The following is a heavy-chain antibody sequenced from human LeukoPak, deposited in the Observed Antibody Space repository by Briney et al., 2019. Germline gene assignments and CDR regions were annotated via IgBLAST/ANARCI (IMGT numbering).Heavy chain of an antibody. J-gene: IGHJ4*02. CDR3: AKDMGYSHGHGFDY. CDR2: FSRDGSST. V-gene: IGHV3-43*01. D-gene: IGHD5-18*01. Sequence: GGSLRLSCAASGFTFDDYDMHWVRQAPGKGLEWVSLFSRDGSSTYYADSVKGRFTISRDNSKNSLYLQMNSLRTEDTALYYCAKDMGYSHGHGFDYWGQGTLVTVSS. CDR1: GFTFDDYD.